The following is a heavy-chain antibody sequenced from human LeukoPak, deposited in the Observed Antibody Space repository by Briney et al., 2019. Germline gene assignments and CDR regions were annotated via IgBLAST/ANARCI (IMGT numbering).Heavy chain of an antibody. D-gene: IGHD2-2*01. J-gene: IGHJ2*01. Sequence: PSETLSLTCTVSGGSISSYYWSWIRQPPGKGLEWIGYIYYSGSTNYNPSLKSRVTISVDPSKNQFSLKLSSVTAADTAVYYCAGIVVVPAAMLLRSYWYFDLWGRGTLVTVSS. V-gene: IGHV4-59*08. CDR3: AGIVVVPAAMLLRSYWYFDL. CDR2: IYYSGST. CDR1: GGSISSYY.